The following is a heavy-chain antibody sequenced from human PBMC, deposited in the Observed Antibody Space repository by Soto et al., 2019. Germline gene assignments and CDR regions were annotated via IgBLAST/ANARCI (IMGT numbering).Heavy chain of an antibody. CDR1: GFTFSNYA. CDR2: ISGSGGST. CDR3: AKDYYSDSNGSNFDS. V-gene: IGHV3-23*01. J-gene: IGHJ4*02. Sequence: GGSLRLSCAASGFTFSNYAMNWVRQAPGKGLEWVSVISGSGGSTYYADSVKGRFTISRDNSKNTLYLQMNSLRAEDTAVYYCAKDYYSDSNGSNFDSWGQGTLVTVSS. D-gene: IGHD3-22*01.